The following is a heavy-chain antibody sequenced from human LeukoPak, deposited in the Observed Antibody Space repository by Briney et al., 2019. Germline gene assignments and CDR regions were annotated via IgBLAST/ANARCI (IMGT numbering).Heavy chain of an antibody. J-gene: IGHJ4*02. CDR1: GGSISSYY. CDR2: IYYSGST. V-gene: IGHV4-59*08. CDR3: ARATDLHYDILTGYPFFDY. D-gene: IGHD3-9*01. Sequence: KPSETLSPTCTVSGGSISSYYWSWIRQPPGKGLEWIGYIYYSGSTNYNPSLKSRVTISVDTSKNQFSLKLSSVTAADTAVYYCARATDLHYDILTGYPFFDYWGQGTLVTVSS.